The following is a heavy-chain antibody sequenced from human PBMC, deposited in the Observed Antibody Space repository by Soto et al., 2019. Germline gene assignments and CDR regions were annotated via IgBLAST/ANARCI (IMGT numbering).Heavy chain of an antibody. J-gene: IGHJ6*02. CDR2: IWYDGSNK. V-gene: IGHV3-33*01. D-gene: IGHD2-2*01. CDR3: ARDGTVVPAYYYYGMDV. Sequence: GGSLRLSCAASGFTFSSYGMHWVRQAPGKGLEWVAVIWYDGSNKYYADSVKGRFTISRDNSKNTLYLQMNSLRAEDTAVYYCARDGTVVPAYYYYGMDVWGQGTTVTVSS. CDR1: GFTFSSYG.